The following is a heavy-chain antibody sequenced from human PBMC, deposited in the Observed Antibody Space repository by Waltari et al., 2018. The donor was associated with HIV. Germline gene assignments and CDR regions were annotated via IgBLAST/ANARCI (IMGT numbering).Heavy chain of an antibody. D-gene: IGHD4-4*01. V-gene: IGHV4-31*03. CDR2: IYYSGST. CDR1: GGSISSGRHY. CDR3: ARTHDYSAYYGMDV. Sequence: QVQLQESGPGLVKPSQTLSLTCTVSGGSISSGRHYWSWIRQHPGKGLEWIGYIYYSGSTYYNPSLKSRVTISVDTSKNQFSLKLSSVTAADTAVYYCARTHDYSAYYGMDVWGQGTTVTVSS. J-gene: IGHJ6*02.